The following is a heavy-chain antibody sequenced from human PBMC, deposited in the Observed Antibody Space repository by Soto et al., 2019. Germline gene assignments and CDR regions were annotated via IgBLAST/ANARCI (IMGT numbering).Heavy chain of an antibody. J-gene: IGHJ6*02. CDR2: ISYDGSNK. D-gene: IGHD6-19*01. Sequence: GGSLRLSCAASGFTFSSYAMHWVRQAPGKGLEWVAVISYDGSNKYYADYVKGRFTISRDNSKNTLYLQMNSLRAEDTAVYYCARDVGLLRTGYSSGWYLGDYYYYYGMDVWGQGTTVTVSS. CDR3: ARDVGLLRTGYSSGWYLGDYYYYYGMDV. CDR1: GFTFSSYA. V-gene: IGHV3-30-3*01.